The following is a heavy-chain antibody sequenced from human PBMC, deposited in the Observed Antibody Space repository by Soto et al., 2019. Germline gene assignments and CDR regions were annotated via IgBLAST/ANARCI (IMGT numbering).Heavy chain of an antibody. CDR2: IKSNSDGGTT. D-gene: IGHD6-19*01. CDR3: STSYSIGWYSNNSYYYAMDV. CDR1: GFTFTNAW. V-gene: IGHV3-15*01. Sequence: PGGSLRLSCAAAGFTFTNAWMNWVRQTPGKGLEWVGRIKSNSDGGTTDYVAPVKGRFTISRDDSKSTLYLQMNSLKTEDTAAYYCSTSYSIGWYSNNSYYYAMDVWGQGTTVTVSS. J-gene: IGHJ6*02.